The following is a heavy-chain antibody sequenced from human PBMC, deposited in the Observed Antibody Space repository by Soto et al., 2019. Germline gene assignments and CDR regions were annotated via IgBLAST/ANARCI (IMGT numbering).Heavy chain of an antibody. D-gene: IGHD3-10*01. CDR1: GGSISSSNW. V-gene: IGHV4-30-4*01. J-gene: IGHJ4*02. CDR2: IYYSGST. CDR3: ARVGGFGATTIDY. Sequence: SETLSLTCTVSGGSISSSNWWSWIRQPPGKGLEWIGDIYYSGSTYYNPSLKSRVTISVDTSKNQFSLKLSSVTAADTAVYYCARVGGFGATTIDYWGQGTLVAVSS.